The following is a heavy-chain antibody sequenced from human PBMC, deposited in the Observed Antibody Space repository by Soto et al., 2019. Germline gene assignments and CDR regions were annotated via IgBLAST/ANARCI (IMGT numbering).Heavy chain of an antibody. CDR1: GFTFSSYA. CDR2: ISGSGGST. Sequence: GGSLRLSCAASGFTFSSYAMSWVRQAPGKGLEWVSAISGSGGSTYYADSVKGRFTISRDDSKNTLYLQMNSLRAEDTAVYYCAKDNGDLDVYFDYWGQGTLVTVSS. D-gene: IGHD4-17*01. V-gene: IGHV3-23*01. J-gene: IGHJ4*02. CDR3: AKDNGDLDVYFDY.